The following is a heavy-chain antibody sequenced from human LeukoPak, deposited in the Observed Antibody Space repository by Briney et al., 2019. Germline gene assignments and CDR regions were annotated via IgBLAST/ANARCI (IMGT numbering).Heavy chain of an antibody. CDR3: VRDSSSWYYFDY. J-gene: IGHJ4*02. CDR1: GFTFSSYG. Sequence: GGSLRLSCAASGFTFSSYGIHWVRQAPGKGLEWVAVISYDGSNKYYADSVKGRFTISRDNSKNTLYLQMNSLRAEDTAVYYCVRDSSSWYYFDYWGQGTLVTVSS. D-gene: IGHD6-13*01. V-gene: IGHV3-33*05. CDR2: ISYDGSNK.